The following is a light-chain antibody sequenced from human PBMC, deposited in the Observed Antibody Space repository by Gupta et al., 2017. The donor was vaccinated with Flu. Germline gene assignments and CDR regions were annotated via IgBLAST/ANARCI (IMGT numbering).Light chain of an antibody. J-gene: IGKJ4*01. CDR3: QQLGT. V-gene: IGKV3-11*01. CDR2: DAS. CDR1: QSVSSY. Sequence: EIVLTQSPATLSLSPGERATLSCRASQSVSSYLAWYQQKPGQAPRLLIYDASNRATGITARFSGSGSGTDFTRTSSSLEPEDFAVYDGQQLGTFGGGTKVEIK.